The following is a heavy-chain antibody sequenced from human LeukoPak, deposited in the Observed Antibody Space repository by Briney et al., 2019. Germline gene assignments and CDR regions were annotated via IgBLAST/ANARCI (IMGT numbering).Heavy chain of an antibody. V-gene: IGHV4-30-4*01. CDR2: IYDSGSA. D-gene: IGHD2-15*01. CDR3: ARDCSGGSCYGAFDI. CDR1: GASIRSGDYY. Sequence: SETLSLTCTVSGASIRSGDYYWSWIRQPPGKGLEWIGYIYDSGSAYYNPSLKSRITISVDTSENRFSLKLSSVTATDTAVYYCARDCSGGSCYGAFDIWGQGTMVTVSS. J-gene: IGHJ3*02.